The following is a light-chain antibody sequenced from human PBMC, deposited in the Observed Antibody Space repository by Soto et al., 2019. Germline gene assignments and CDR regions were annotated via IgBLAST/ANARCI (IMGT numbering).Light chain of an antibody. V-gene: IGLV2-14*01. CDR3: SSYTTRTTWV. CDR1: SSDIVNLNY. J-gene: IGLJ3*02. Sequence: QSVLTQPASVSGSPGQSITISCTGPSSDIVNLNYVSWYQQHPGKAPKLMIYDVTTRPSGVSYRFSGSKSDNTASLTISGLQAEDEAHYYCSSYTTRTTWVFGGGTKLTVL. CDR2: DVT.